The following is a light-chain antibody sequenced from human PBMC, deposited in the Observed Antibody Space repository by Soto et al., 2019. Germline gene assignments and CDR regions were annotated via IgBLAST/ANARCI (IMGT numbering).Light chain of an antibody. J-gene: IGLJ2*01. CDR1: TGAVTSGHY. CDR3: LLVYSGTVV. Sequence: QAVVTPEPSLTVSPGGTVILTCGSSTGAVTSGHYPYWFQQKPGQAPKTLIYDTTNKQSWSPARSSGSLLGGKAALTLSGAQPEDEADYYCLLVYSGTVVFGGGTKLTVL. V-gene: IGLV7-46*01. CDR2: DTT.